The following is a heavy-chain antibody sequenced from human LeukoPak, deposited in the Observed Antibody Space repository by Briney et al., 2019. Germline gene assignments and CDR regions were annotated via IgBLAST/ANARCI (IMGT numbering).Heavy chain of an antibody. V-gene: IGHV4-39*07. Sequence: SETLSLTCAVSGGSISSSSYYWGWIRQPPGKGQEWIGSIYYSGSTYYNPSLKSRVTISVDTSKNQFSLKLSSVTAADTAVYYCARDILAYCGGDCYPFDYWGQGTLVTVSS. D-gene: IGHD2-21*02. CDR2: IYYSGST. CDR1: GGSISSSSYY. CDR3: ARDILAYCGGDCYPFDY. J-gene: IGHJ4*02.